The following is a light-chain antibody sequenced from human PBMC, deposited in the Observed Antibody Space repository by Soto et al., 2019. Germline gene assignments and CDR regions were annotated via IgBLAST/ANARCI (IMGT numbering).Light chain of an antibody. Sequence: DIVLTQSPGTXSXXXXXRXXXXXRASQSVSGYLVWYQQKPGQAPRLLVYGASSRATGIPDRFSGSGSGTDFTLTISRLEPEDFAVYYCQQYGSSRWTFGQGTKVDIK. CDR1: QSVSGY. V-gene: IGKV3-20*01. J-gene: IGKJ1*01. CDR2: GAS. CDR3: QQYGSSRWT.